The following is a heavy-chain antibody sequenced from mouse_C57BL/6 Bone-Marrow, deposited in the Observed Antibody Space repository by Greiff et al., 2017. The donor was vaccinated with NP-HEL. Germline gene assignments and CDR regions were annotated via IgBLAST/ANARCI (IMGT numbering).Heavy chain of an antibody. D-gene: IGHD4-1*01. CDR2: IDPETGGT. CDR1: GYTFTDYE. V-gene: IGHV1-15*01. CDR3: LTGPLYYFDY. J-gene: IGHJ2*01. Sequence: VQLQQSGAELVRPGASVTLSCKASGYTFTDYEMHWVKQTPVHGLEWIGAIDPETGGTAYNQKFKGKAILTADESSSTAYMELRSLTSEDSAVYYSLTGPLYYFDYWGQGTTLTVSS.